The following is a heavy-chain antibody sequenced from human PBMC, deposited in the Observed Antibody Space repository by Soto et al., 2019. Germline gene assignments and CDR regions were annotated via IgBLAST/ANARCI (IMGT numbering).Heavy chain of an antibody. Sequence: GGSLRLSCAASGFTVSSNYMSWVRQAPGKGLEWVSVIYSCGITNYVDSVKGRCTITRDNAKNTLYLQMNSLSAEDTAVDYCARVCGQQLVRPDAFDIWGQGTMVTVSS. CDR1: GFTVSSNY. V-gene: IGHV3-53*01. J-gene: IGHJ3*02. D-gene: IGHD6-13*01. CDR3: ARVCGQQLVRPDAFDI. CDR2: IYSCGIT.